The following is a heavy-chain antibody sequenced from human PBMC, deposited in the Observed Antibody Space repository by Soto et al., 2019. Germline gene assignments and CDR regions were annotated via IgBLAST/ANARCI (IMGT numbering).Heavy chain of an antibody. J-gene: IGHJ6*03. CDR1: GFTFSSYG. V-gene: IGHV3-30*18. CDR2: ISYDGSNK. Sequence: PGGSLRLSCAASGFTFSSYGMHWVRQAPGKGLEWVAVISYDGSNKYYADSVKGRFTISRDNSKNTLYLQMNSLRAEDTAVYYCEKSGYTDYYYYYMDIWGKGTTVTVSS. D-gene: IGHD5-12*01. CDR3: EKSGYTDYYYYYMDI.